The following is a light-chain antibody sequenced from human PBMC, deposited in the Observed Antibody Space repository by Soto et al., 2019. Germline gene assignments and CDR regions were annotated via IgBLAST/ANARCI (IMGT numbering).Light chain of an antibody. V-gene: IGLV2-14*01. CDR3: GSWDSSLSAYV. CDR1: SSDVGGYNY. J-gene: IGLJ1*01. Sequence: QSALTQPASVSGSPGQSITISCTGTSSDVGGYNYVSWYQQHPGKVPKLMIYEVSNRPSGVSNRFSGSKSGNTASLTISGLQAEDEADYYCGSWDSSLSAYVFGTGTKVTVL. CDR2: EVS.